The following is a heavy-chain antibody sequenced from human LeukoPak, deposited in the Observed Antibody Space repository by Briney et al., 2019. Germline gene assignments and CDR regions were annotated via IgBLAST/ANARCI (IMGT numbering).Heavy chain of an antibody. D-gene: IGHD3-22*01. J-gene: IGHJ4*02. CDR2: IYYDGSNK. CDR3: ARQIAYYYDSSGYYVFDY. Sequence: PGGSLRLSCAASGFTFSSYGMHWVRQAPGKGLEWVAVIYYDGSNKYYADSVKGRFTISRDSSKNTLYLQMNSLRGEDTAVYYCARQIAYYYDSSGYYVFDYWGQGTLVTVSS. CDR1: GFTFSSYG. V-gene: IGHV3-33*01.